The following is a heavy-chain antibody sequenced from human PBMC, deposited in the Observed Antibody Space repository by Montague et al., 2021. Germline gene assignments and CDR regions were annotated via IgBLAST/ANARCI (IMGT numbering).Heavy chain of an antibody. CDR3: ARGEGVVPAARFDF. V-gene: IGHV4-4*09. CDR2: FAQGVASGASGST. D-gene: IGHD3-16*01. Sequence: SETLSLTCAVSGGSISTYYWTWIRQSPGKGLEYIGYFAQGVASGASGSTNYHPSLRGRVTVSVDSSKNQVSLKMTSVTATDTGVYYCARGEGVVPAARFDFWGRGTLVTVSS. CDR1: GGSISTYY. J-gene: IGHJ4*02.